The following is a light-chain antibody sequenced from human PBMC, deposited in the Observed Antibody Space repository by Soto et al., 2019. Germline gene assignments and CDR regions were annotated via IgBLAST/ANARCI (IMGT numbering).Light chain of an antibody. V-gene: IGKV3-15*01. J-gene: IGKJ2*01. Sequence: EIVMTQSPATLSLSPGEGATLSCRASQSVGSTLAWYQQKPGRAPRLLLYGASTRVTGIPAMFSVSGSGTEFPLTLTILQSEDFAVYYCQEYNSWPGYTFGQVTKVEIK. CDR1: QSVGST. CDR2: GAS. CDR3: QEYNSWPGYT.